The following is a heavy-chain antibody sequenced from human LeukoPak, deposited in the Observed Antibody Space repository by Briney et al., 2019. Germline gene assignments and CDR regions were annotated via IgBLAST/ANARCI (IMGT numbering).Heavy chain of an antibody. V-gene: IGHV3-73*01. CDR1: GFTFSGSA. J-gene: IGHJ4*02. Sequence: GGSLRLSCAASGFTFSGSAMHWVRQASGKGLEWVGRIRSKVNSYATAYAASVKGRFTISRDDSKNTAYLQMNSLKTEDTAVYYCTTTVTMPGFDYWGQGTLVTVSS. D-gene: IGHD4-17*01. CDR3: TTTVTMPGFDY. CDR2: IRSKVNSYAT.